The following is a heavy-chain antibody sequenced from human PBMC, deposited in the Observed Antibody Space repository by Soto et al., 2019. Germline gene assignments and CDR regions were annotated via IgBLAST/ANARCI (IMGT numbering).Heavy chain of an antibody. J-gene: IGHJ3*01. CDR2: IWYDGSTE. CDR3: ARGRGGSYGGNSAHYDV. Sequence: QVHLVESGGGVVQPGTSLRLSCEASGFTFSGFGMHWVRQTPGKGLEWVAVIWYDGSTEYFADCVKGRFTISRDNSKNALYLQMNSLRAEDSYIYYCARGRGGSYGGNSAHYDVWGQGTLVTVSS. D-gene: IGHD4-17*01. CDR1: GFTFSGFG. V-gene: IGHV3-33*01.